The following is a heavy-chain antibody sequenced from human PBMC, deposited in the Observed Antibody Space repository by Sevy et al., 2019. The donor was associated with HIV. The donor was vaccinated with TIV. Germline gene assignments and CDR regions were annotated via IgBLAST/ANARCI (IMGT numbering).Heavy chain of an antibody. D-gene: IGHD6-19*01. CDR1: GYSISSGYY. V-gene: IGHV4-38-2*02. CDR2: IYHSGST. Sequence: SESLSLTCAVSGYSISSGYYWGWIRQPPGKGLEWIGSIYHSGSTYYNPSLKSRVTISVDTSKNQCSLKLSSVTAADTAVYYCARDLGSGWPDYYYYYMDVWGKGTTVTVSS. CDR3: ARDLGSGWPDYYYYYMDV. J-gene: IGHJ6*03.